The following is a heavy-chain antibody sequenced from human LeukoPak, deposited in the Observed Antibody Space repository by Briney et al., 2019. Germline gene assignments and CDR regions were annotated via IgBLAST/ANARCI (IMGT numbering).Heavy chain of an antibody. J-gene: IGHJ4*02. CDR1: RFTFSSYA. CDR2: ISYDGSNK. D-gene: IGHD1-14*01. V-gene: IGHV3-30*04. CDR3: AKPAKTDYADY. Sequence: GGSLRLSCAASRFTFSSYAMHWVRQAPGKGLEWVAVISYDGSNKYYADSVKGRFTISRDNSKNTLYLQMNSLRAEDTAVYYCAKPAKTDYADYWGQGTLVTVSS.